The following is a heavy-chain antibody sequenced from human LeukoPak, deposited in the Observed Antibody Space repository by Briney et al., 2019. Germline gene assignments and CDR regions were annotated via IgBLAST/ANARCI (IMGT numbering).Heavy chain of an antibody. J-gene: IGHJ4*02. D-gene: IGHD5-18*01. V-gene: IGHV2-5*01. CDR3: AHGFYIQLWSVFDY. CDR1: GFSLSTSGVG. Sequence: SGPTLVKPTQTLTLTCTFSGFSLSTSGVGVGWIRQPPGKALEWLALIYWNDDKRYSPSLKSRLTITKDTSKNQVVLTMTNMDPVDTATYYCAHGFYIQLWSVFDYWGQGTLVTVSS. CDR2: IYWNDDK.